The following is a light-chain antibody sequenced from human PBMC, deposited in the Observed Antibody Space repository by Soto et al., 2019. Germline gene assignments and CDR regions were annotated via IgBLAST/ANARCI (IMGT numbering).Light chain of an antibody. CDR3: LSFDSSLSVV. J-gene: IGLJ2*01. V-gene: IGLV1-40*01. CDR1: SSNIGAGYD. Sequence: QSVLTQPPSGSGAPGQRVTISCTGSSSNIGAGYDVHWYQQLPGRAPKLLIYGNTNRPSGVPDRFSGSKSGTSASLAITGLQAEDEADYYCLSFDSSLSVVFGGGPKLTVL. CDR2: GNT.